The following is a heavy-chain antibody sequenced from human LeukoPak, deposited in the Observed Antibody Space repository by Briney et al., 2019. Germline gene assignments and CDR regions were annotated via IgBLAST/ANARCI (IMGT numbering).Heavy chain of an antibody. D-gene: IGHD6-19*01. J-gene: IGHJ4*02. V-gene: IGHV4-4*07. CDR3: ARLERGSSGWSKIEY. Sequence: SETLSLTCTVSGGSISSYYWSWIRQPAGKGLEWIGRIYTSGSTNYNPSLKSRVTISVDTSKNQFSLRLSSVTAADTAVYYCARLERGSSGWSKIEYWGQGTLVTVSS. CDR1: GGSISSYY. CDR2: IYTSGST.